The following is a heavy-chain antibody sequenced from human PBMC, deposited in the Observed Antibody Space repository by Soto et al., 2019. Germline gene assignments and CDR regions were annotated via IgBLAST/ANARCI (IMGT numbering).Heavy chain of an antibody. Sequence: EVQLLESGGGLGQAGGSLRLSCAASGFTFSSYAMRWVRQAPGKGREWVSTISASGDSTFYPDSVKGRLTIPRDSSKNTLYLQMNSLRAEDPAIYYCAKDLVLVPAAQVIDAFDVWVQGTMVTVSS. CDR3: AKDLVLVPAAQVIDAFDV. V-gene: IGHV3-23*01. J-gene: IGHJ3*01. CDR1: GFTFSSYA. CDR2: ISASGDST. D-gene: IGHD2-2*01.